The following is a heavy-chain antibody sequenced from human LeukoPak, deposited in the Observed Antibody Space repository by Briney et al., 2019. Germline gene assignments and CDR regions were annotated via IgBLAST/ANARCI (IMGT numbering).Heavy chain of an antibody. D-gene: IGHD6-19*01. CDR2: IYISGSGST. CDR3: ARDKRVAVAGTYIYYYYMDV. J-gene: IGHJ6*03. V-gene: IGHV4-4*07. CDR1: GGSISSYY. Sequence: PSETLSLTCTVSGGSISSYYWSWIRQPAGKGLEWIGRIYISGSGSTNYNPSLKSRVTMSVDTSKNQFSLKLSSVTAADTAVYYCARDKRVAVAGTYIYYYYMDVWGNGATVTISS.